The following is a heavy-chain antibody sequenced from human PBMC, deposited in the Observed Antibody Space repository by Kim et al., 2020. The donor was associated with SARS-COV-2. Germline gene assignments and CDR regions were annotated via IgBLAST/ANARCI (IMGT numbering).Heavy chain of an antibody. V-gene: IGHV3-21*01. CDR2: ISSSSSYI. Sequence: GGSLRLSCAASGFTFSSYSMNWVRQAPGKGLEWVSSISSSSSYIYYADSVKGRFTISRDNAKNSLYLQMNSLRAEDTAVYYCARDKDVLRYFDWLLLMGAFDIWGQGTMVTVSS. CDR1: GFTFSSYS. J-gene: IGHJ3*02. CDR3: ARDKDVLRYFDWLLLMGAFDI. D-gene: IGHD3-9*01.